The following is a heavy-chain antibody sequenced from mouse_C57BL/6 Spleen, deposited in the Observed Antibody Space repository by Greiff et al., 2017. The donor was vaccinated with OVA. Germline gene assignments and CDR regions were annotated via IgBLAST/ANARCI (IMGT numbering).Heavy chain of an antibody. CDR2: ISDGGNYT. CDR1: GFTFSSYA. CDR3: ASSYSNYYYFDY. D-gene: IGHD2-5*01. J-gene: IGHJ2*01. Sequence: EVHLVESGGGLVKPGGSLKLSCAASGFTFSSYAMSWVRQTPEKRLEWVATISDGGNYTYYPDNVKGRFTISRDNAKNNLYLQMSHLKSEDTAMYYCASSYSNYYYFDYWGQGTTLTVSS. V-gene: IGHV5-4*01.